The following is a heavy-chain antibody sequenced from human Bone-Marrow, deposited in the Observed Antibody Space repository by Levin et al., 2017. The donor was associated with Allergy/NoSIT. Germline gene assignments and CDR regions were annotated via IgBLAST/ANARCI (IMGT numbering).Heavy chain of an antibody. V-gene: IGHV1-3*01. CDR3: ARMGFGE. Sequence: GESLKISCQASGYRFSSYSMHWVRQAPGQSLEWMGWINVATGDTKYSQSFKGRVSISRDTSANTAYLEVFALGSEDTAVYFCARMGFGEWGQGTLVTVSS. D-gene: IGHD3-10*01. J-gene: IGHJ4*02. CDR1: GYRFSSYS. CDR2: INVATGDT.